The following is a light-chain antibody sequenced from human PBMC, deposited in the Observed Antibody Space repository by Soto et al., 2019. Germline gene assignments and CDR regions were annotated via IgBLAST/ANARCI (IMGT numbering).Light chain of an antibody. V-gene: IGKV1-39*01. CDR2: AAS. CDR3: QQSYSTPPT. CDR1: QSISSY. Sequence: DIQMPQSTSSLSASVGDRVTITCRASQSISSYLNLYQQKPGKAPNLLIYAASSLQSGVQSRFSGSGSGTDFPLTISSLQPEDFATYYCQQSYSTPPTFGQGTKVEIK. J-gene: IGKJ1*01.